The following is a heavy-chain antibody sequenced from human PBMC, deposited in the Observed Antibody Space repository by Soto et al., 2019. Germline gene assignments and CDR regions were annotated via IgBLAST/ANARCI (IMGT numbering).Heavy chain of an antibody. CDR3: VRGGGGSSWYGWFDP. CDR2: IKKDGSEK. CDR1: GFTFSTYW. J-gene: IGHJ5*02. Sequence: GGSLRLSCGASGFTFSTYWMTWVRQAPGKGLEWVANIKKDGSEKYYADSVKGRFSISRDNAKNSLYLQMNSLRAEDTAVYYCVRGGGGSSWYGWFDPWGQGTLVTVSS. D-gene: IGHD6-13*01. V-gene: IGHV3-7*01.